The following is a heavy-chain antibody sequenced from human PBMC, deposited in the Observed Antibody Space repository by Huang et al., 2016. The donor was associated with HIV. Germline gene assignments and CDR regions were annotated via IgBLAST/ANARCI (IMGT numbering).Heavy chain of an antibody. CDR2: IYWDDDK. CDR3: AHIGRLGDYYMDV. V-gene: IGHV2-5*02. Sequence: QITLKESGPALLRPTQTLTLTCTFSGFSLTTIGAGVGWIRQPPGKPLEWLVLIYWDDDKRFSPSLKTRISVTKVTSKNQVVFTMNNVGPTDTGTYYCAHIGRLGDYYMDVWGNGTAVTVSS. CDR1: GFSLTTIGAG. D-gene: IGHD3-16*01. J-gene: IGHJ6*03.